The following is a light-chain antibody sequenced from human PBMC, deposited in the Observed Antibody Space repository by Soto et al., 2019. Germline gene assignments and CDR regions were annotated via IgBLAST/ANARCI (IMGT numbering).Light chain of an antibody. CDR2: DAS. CDR3: QNYYKAAFT. CDR1: QGIGNY. Sequence: DIQMTQFPSSLSASVGARVTITCRASQGIGNYFAWYQQRPGTVPTLLIYDASTLQPGVPSRFSGSGSGTDFTLTISTLQPEDVATYYCQNYYKAAFTFGPGTRVDIK. J-gene: IGKJ3*01. V-gene: IGKV1-27*01.